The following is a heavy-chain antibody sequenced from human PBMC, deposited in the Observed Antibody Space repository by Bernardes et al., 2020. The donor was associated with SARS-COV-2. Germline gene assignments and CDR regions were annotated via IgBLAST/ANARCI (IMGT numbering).Heavy chain of an antibody. CDR2: ISDNGRST. CDR1: GFTFNTYA. CDR3: ARAPITMVRGFELND. J-gene: IGHJ4*02. V-gene: IGHV3-64*02. Sequence: GGSLRLSCVASGFTFNTYAMYWVRQAPGKGLEFVSSISDNGRSTYYADSVKGRFTISRDNSQNTLFLQMRSLRVEDMAVYYCARAPITMVRGFELNDWGQGTLVTVSS. D-gene: IGHD3-10*01.